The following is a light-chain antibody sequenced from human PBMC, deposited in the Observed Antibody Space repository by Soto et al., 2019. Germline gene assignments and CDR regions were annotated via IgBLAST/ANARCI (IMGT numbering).Light chain of an antibody. CDR3: KQLNSYLIT. CDR1: QGISSY. Sequence: IQLTQSPSSLSASVGDRVTITCRASQGISSYLAWYQQKPGKAPKLLIYAASTLHTGVPSRFSGSGSGTEFTLTIRSLQPEDFATYYCKQLNSYLITFGQGTRLEIK. V-gene: IGKV1-9*01. J-gene: IGKJ5*01. CDR2: AAS.